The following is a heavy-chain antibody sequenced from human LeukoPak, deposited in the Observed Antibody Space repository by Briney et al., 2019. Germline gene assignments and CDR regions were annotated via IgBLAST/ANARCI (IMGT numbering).Heavy chain of an antibody. Sequence: PGGSLRLSCAASGFTFSNAWMSWVRQAPGKGLEWVGRIKSKTDGGTTDYAAPVKGRFTISRDDSKNTLYLQMNSLKTEDTAVYYCTTERGHYYGSGSYSNFDYWGQGTLVTVSS. J-gene: IGHJ4*02. CDR2: IKSKTDGGTT. CDR1: GFTFSNAW. V-gene: IGHV3-15*01. CDR3: TTERGHYYGSGSYSNFDY. D-gene: IGHD3-10*01.